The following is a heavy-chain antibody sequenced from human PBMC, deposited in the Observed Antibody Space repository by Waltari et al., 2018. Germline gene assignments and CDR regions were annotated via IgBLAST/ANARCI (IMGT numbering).Heavy chain of an antibody. CDR2: INPNSGGT. V-gene: IGHV1-2*02. CDR3: ARDHDCSGGSCYTFDY. Sequence: QVQLVQSGAEVKKPGASVKVSCQASGYTFTGYYMHWVRQAPGQGLEWMGWINPNSGGTNYAQKFQGRVTMTRDTSISTAYMELSRLRSDDTAVYYCARDHDCSGGSCYTFDYWGQGTLVTVSS. D-gene: IGHD2-15*01. CDR1: GYTFTGYY. J-gene: IGHJ4*02.